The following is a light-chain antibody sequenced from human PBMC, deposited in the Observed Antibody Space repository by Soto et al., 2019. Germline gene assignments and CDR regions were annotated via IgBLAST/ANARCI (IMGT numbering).Light chain of an antibody. Sequence: EIVLTQSPGTLSLSPGERATLSCRASPIVSSSYLAWYQQKPGQAPRLLIYGASSRATGIPDRFSGSGSGTDFTLTISRLEPEDIAVYYCQQYGSSPLTFGQGTKLEIK. CDR3: QQYGSSPLT. J-gene: IGKJ2*01. CDR2: GAS. V-gene: IGKV3-20*01. CDR1: PIVSSSY.